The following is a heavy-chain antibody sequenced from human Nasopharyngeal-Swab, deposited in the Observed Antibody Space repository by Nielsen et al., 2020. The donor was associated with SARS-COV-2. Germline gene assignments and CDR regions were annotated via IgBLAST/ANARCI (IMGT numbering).Heavy chain of an antibody. V-gene: IGHV1-3*01. CDR1: GYTFTSYA. CDR2: INAGNGNT. CDR3: ARANWNYEEYDY. Sequence: ASVKVSCKASGYTFTSYAMHWVRQAPGQRLEWMGWINAGNGNTKYSQKFQGRVTITRDTYASTAYMELSSLRSEDTAVYYCARANWNYEEYDYWGQGTLVTVSS. D-gene: IGHD1-7*01. J-gene: IGHJ4*02.